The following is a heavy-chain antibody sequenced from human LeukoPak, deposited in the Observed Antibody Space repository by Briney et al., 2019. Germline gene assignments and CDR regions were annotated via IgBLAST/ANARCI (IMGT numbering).Heavy chain of an antibody. CDR2: IYYTGST. Sequence: SETLSLTCIVSGDSINYYYWSWVRQPPGKGLEWIGYIYYTGSTNYNPSLKSRVTMSVDTSKNHFSLKLSSVTAADTAVYYCARLGSYFDYWGQGTLVTVSS. V-gene: IGHV4-59*08. J-gene: IGHJ4*02. CDR1: GDSINYYY. D-gene: IGHD3-16*01. CDR3: ARLGSYFDY.